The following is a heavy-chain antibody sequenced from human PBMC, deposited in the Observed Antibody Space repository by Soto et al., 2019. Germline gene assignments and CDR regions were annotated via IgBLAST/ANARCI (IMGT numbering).Heavy chain of an antibody. CDR3: AKYYMVTRSPFDY. J-gene: IGHJ4*02. CDR1: GFTFSSYA. V-gene: IGHV3-23*01. D-gene: IGHD5-18*01. CDR2: ISGSGGST. Sequence: PGGSLRLSCAASGFTFSSYAMSWVRQAPGKGLEWVSAISGSGGSTYYADSVKGRFTVSRDNSKNTLYLQMNSLRAEDTAVYYCAKYYMVTRSPFDYWGQGTLVTAPQ.